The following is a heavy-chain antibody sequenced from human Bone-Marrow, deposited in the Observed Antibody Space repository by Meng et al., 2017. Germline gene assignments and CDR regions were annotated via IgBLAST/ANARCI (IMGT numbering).Heavy chain of an antibody. CDR1: GFTLSNYY. Sequence: GGSLRLSCAASGFTLSNYYMYWVRQAPGKGLVWVSRINSDGTITYYADSLEGRFNTSRDNAKNTLYLQMNSLRAEDTAIYYCARGRYDFWYDYLHYWGQGTLVTVSS. J-gene: IGHJ4*02. V-gene: IGHV3-74*01. CDR2: INSDGTIT. D-gene: IGHD3/OR15-3a*01. CDR3: ARGRYDFWYDYLHY.